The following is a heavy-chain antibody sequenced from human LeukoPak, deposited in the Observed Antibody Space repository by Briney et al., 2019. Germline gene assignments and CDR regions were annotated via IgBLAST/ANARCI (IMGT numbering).Heavy chain of an antibody. CDR1: GGTFSSYA. CDR2: IIPIFGTA. D-gene: IGHD2-8*01. CDR3: ATPSDGRYYYGMDV. Sequence: SVKVSCKASGGTFSSYAISWVRQAPGQGLEWMGGIIPIFGTANYAQKFQGRVTMTEDTSTDTAYMELSSLRSEDTAVYYCATPSDGRYYYGMDVWGQGTTVTVSS. J-gene: IGHJ6*02. V-gene: IGHV1-69*06.